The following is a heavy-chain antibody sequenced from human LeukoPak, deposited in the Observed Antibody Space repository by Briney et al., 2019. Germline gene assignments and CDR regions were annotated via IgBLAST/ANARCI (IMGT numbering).Heavy chain of an antibody. CDR1: GFSFRDYE. D-gene: IGHD5-24*01. Sequence: GGSLRLSCAASGFSFRDYEMNWVRKAPGKGLEWSSYISISSNTIHYADSVNGRFTISRDNTKNSLHLQMTRLRADDTAVYYCARGALDAYDSWGQGTPVTVSS. CDR3: ARGALDAYDS. V-gene: IGHV3-48*03. J-gene: IGHJ5*01. CDR2: ISISSNTI.